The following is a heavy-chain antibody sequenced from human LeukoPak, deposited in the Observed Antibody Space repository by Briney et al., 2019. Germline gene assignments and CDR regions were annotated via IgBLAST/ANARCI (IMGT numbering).Heavy chain of an antibody. V-gene: IGHV3-23*01. CDR1: GGSISSGSYY. D-gene: IGHD3-9*01. Sequence: PSETLSLTCTVSGGSISSGSYYWSWIRQPAGKGLEWVSAITHDGATTYYADSVKGRFTISRDNTKNTLYVQMNSLRAEDTAMYYCAKDSASDWLLEHWGQGTLVTVSS. CDR3: AKDSASDWLLEH. J-gene: IGHJ1*01. CDR2: ITHDGATT.